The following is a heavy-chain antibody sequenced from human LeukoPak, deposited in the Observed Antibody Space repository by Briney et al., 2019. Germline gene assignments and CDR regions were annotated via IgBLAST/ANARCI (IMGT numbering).Heavy chain of an antibody. CDR1: GFTFSNNA. Sequence: GGSLRLSCAASGFTFSNNAMSWVRQAPGKGLEWVSATTAGGDYTYYADSVKGRFTISRDNSKNTLYLQMNSLRAEDTAVYYCARDLGAQTMVFFDPWGQGTLLTVSS. D-gene: IGHD4/OR15-4a*01. CDR3: ARDLGAQTMVFFDP. J-gene: IGHJ5*02. CDR2: TTAGGDYT. V-gene: IGHV3-23*01.